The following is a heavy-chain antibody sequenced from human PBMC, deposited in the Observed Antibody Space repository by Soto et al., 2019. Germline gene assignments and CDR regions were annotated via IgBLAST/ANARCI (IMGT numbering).Heavy chain of an antibody. D-gene: IGHD2-15*01. CDR2: ISSSGSTI. V-gene: IGHV3-11*01. CDR1: GFTFSDYY. J-gene: IGHJ3*02. CDR3: ARDGLGCSGGSCNRARAFDI. Sequence: GGSLRLSCAASGFTFSDYYMSWIRQAPGKGLEWVSYISSSGSTIYYADSVKGRFTISRDNAKNSLYLQMNSLRAEDTAVYYCARDGLGCSGGSCNRARAFDIWGQGTMVTVSS.